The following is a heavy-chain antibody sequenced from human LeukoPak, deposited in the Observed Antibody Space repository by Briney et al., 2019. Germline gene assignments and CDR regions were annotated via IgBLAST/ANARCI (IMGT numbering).Heavy chain of an antibody. CDR1: GGSFSGYY. V-gene: IGHV4-34*01. J-gene: IGHJ3*02. Sequence: PSETLSLTCAVYGGSFSGYYWSWIRQPPGKGLEWIGEINHSGSTNYNPSLKSRVTISVDTSKNQFSLKLSSVTAADTAVYYCARATGATLIPGAFDIWGQGTMVTVSS. CDR2: INHSGST. CDR3: ARATGATLIPGAFDI. D-gene: IGHD1-26*01.